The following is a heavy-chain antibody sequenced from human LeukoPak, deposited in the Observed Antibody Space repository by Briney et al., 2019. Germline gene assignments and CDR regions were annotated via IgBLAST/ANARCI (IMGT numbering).Heavy chain of an antibody. Sequence: GASVKVSCKASGYTFTGYYMHWVRQAPGLGLEWMGGIIPIFGTANYAQKFQGRVTITADKSTSTAYMELSSLRSEDTAVYYCARDGDPLVVVPAATGGIGYYYYYMDVWGKGTTVIVSS. CDR2: IIPIFGTA. CDR3: ARDGDPLVVVPAATGGIGYYYYYMDV. CDR1: GYTFTGYY. D-gene: IGHD2-2*01. V-gene: IGHV1-69*06. J-gene: IGHJ6*03.